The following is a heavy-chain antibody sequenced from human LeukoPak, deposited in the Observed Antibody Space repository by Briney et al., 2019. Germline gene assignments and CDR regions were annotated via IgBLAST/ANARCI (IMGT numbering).Heavy chain of an antibody. CDR1: GGSISSSSYY. CDR3: ARSGSWELHPFDY. V-gene: IGHV4-39*07. D-gene: IGHD1-26*01. Sequence: SETLSLTCTVSGGSISSSSYYWGWIRQPPGKGLEWIGSIYYSGSTNYNPSLKSRVTISVDTSKNQFSLKLSSVTAADTAVYYCARSGSWELHPFDYWGQGTLVTVSS. CDR2: IYYSGST. J-gene: IGHJ4*02.